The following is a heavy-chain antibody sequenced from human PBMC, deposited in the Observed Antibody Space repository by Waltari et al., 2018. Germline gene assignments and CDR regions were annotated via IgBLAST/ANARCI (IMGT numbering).Heavy chain of an antibody. D-gene: IGHD3-22*01. CDR1: GFTFSSYG. J-gene: IGHJ4*02. V-gene: IGHV3-33*06. Sequence: QVQLVESGGGVVQPGRSLRLSCAASGFTFSSYGMHWGRQAPGKGLEWVGVVWYDGTNKYYADSVKGRFTISRDNSKNTLNLQMNSLRVEDTAVYYCAKGRSYDSSGYYYGDWGQGTLVTVSS. CDR2: VWYDGTNK. CDR3: AKGRSYDSSGYYYGD.